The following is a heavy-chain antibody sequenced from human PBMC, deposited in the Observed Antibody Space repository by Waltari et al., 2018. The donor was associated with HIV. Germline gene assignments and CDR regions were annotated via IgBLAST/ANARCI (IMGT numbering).Heavy chain of an antibody. CDR3: ATTLNILSGLNWFDP. J-gene: IGHJ5*02. D-gene: IGHD3-9*01. CDR2: IYYSGST. V-gene: IGHV4-39*01. CDR1: GGSISGSTYY. Sequence: QLQLQESGPGLVKPPATLSLTCTVSGGSISGSTYYWGWIRQPPGKGLEWIGSIYYSGSTYYNPSLKSRVTISVDTSKNQFSLKLSSVTAADTAVYYCATTLNILSGLNWFDPWGQGTLVTVSS.